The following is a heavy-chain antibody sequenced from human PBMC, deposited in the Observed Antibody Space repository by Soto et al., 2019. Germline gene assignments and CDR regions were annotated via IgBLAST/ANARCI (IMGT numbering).Heavy chain of an antibody. CDR2: INHSGST. CDR1: GGSLSGYY. Sequence: PSETMCLTCAVYGGSLSGYYWSWIRQPPGTRLEWIGEINHSGSTNYKPSLKSQATISVDSSQNQFTLELSSVTAADTAVYYRARGKDQDYGDGHRPYSFDFCGQGPLVTVSS. V-gene: IGHV4-34*01. J-gene: IGHJ4*02. D-gene: IGHD4-17*01. CDR3: ARGKDQDYGDGHRPYSFDF.